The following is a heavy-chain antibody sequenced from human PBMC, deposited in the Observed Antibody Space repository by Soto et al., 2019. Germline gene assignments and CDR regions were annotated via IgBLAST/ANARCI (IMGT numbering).Heavy chain of an antibody. Sequence: ASVKVSCKASGGSLSTNPISWVRQAPGQGLEWMGGTGSGTGPGNHAQKFQGRLTVTADKSTSTVYMELTNLSSEDTVFYYCARGNSGGFYPVFDPWGQGTPVTVSS. J-gene: IGHJ5*02. CDR1: GGSLSTNP. D-gene: IGHD2-15*01. CDR3: ARGNSGGFYPVFDP. CDR2: TGSGTGPG. V-gene: IGHV1-69*06.